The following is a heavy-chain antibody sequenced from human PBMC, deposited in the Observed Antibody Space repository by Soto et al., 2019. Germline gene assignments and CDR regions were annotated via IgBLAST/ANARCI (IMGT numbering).Heavy chain of an antibody. CDR1: GYAFMSYG. Sequence: QVQLMQSGAEVTKPGASVTLSCKTSGYAFMSYGLSWVRLAPGLGLEWMGWTVAGSGNRIYAQKFQDRINMNIDTSTNTGYMELRRLRSDDSALYFCTRVAGYGSGSRHFDTWGQGTLVTVSS. CDR3: TRVAGYGSGSRHFDT. V-gene: IGHV1-18*01. J-gene: IGHJ4*02. CDR2: TVAGSGNR. D-gene: IGHD3-10*01.